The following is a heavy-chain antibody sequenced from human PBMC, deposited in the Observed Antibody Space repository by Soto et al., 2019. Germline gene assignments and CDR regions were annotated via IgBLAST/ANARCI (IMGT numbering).Heavy chain of an antibody. CDR3: AKGLALMADH. J-gene: IGHJ4*02. Sequence: XLRLSCTYSGFSFNTYVMDWVRQAPGKGLEWVARILYDGSKEYYADPVKGRFTISRDNSKNTLYLQMDRLRVEDTAVYFCAKGLALMADHWGQGTPVTVSS. D-gene: IGHD2-21*01. V-gene: IGHV3-30*18. CDR1: GFSFNTYV. CDR2: ILYDGSKE.